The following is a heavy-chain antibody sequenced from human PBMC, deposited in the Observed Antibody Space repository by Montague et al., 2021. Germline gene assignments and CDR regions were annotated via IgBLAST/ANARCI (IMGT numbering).Heavy chain of an antibody. CDR2: IFYSGNT. V-gene: IGHV4-31*03. J-gene: IGHJ4*02. CDR1: GGSISSGGYY. D-gene: IGHD3-10*01. Sequence: TLSLTCTVSGGSISSGGYYWSWIRQLPGKGLEWIGYIFYSGNTYYNPSLKSRATISVDTSKNQLSLKLSSVTAADTAVYYCARAEDYYGSGSYLGFDYWGQGTLVTVSS. CDR3: ARAEDYYGSGSYLGFDY.